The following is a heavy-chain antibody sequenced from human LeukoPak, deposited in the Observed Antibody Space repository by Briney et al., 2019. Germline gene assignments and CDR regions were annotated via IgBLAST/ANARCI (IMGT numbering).Heavy chain of an antibody. CDR3: ASRSGLDTAMVSSYYFDY. J-gene: IGHJ4*02. V-gene: IGHV4-34*01. CDR2: INHSGST. Sequence: PSETLSLTCAVYGGSFSGYYWSWIRQPPGRGLEWIGEINHSGSTNYNPSLKSRVTISVDTSKNQFSLKLSSVTAADTAVYYCASRSGLDTAMVSSYYFDYWGQGTLVTVSS. D-gene: IGHD5-18*01. CDR1: GGSFSGYY.